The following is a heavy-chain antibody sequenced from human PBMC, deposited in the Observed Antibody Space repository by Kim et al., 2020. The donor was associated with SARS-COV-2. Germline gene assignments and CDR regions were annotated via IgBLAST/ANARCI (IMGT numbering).Heavy chain of an antibody. V-gene: IGHV4-34*01. J-gene: IGHJ6*03. Sequence: SETLSLTCAVYGGSFSGYYWSWIRQPPGKGLEWIGEINHSGSTNYNPSLKSRVTISVDTSKNQFSLKLSSVTAADTAVYYCARVTKGSSIHYYYYYMDVWGKGTTVTVSS. CDR1: GGSFSGYY. D-gene: IGHD3-10*01. CDR3: ARVTKGSSIHYYYYYMDV. CDR2: INHSGST.